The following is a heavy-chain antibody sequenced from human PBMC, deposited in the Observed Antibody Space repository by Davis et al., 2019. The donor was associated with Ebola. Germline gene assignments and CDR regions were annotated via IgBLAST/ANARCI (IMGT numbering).Heavy chain of an antibody. CDR2: LGTSADT. CDR3: ATRFSNSDGALDI. J-gene: IGHJ3*02. V-gene: IGHV3-23*01. Sequence: GESLKISCAASGFVFRNYVMSWVRQAPGKGLEWVSTLGTSADTYYADSVKGRFTISRDNSKDSAYLQMTSLRVEDTAVYYCATRFSNSDGALDIWGRGTLVTVSS. D-gene: IGHD1-7*01. CDR1: GFVFRNYV.